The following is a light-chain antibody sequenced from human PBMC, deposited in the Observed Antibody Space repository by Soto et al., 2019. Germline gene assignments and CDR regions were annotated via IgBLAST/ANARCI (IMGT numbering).Light chain of an antibody. CDR1: SSDVGGYNY. CDR2: DVS. Sequence: QSALTQPASVSGSPGQSITISCTGTSSDVGGYNYVSWYQHHPGNAPKLLIYDVSTRPSGVSNRFSGSKSGNTTSLTISGLQAEDEADYYCSSYTRSSTRVFGTETKLTVL. V-gene: IGLV2-14*03. CDR3: SSYTRSSTRV. J-gene: IGLJ1*01.